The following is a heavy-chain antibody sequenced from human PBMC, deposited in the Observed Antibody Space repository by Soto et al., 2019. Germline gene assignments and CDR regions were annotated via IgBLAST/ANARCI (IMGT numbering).Heavy chain of an antibody. J-gene: IGHJ5*02. CDR2: IYYSGST. CDR1: GGSISSGGYY. CDR3: ARELDYYGSGSYYNVGWFDP. V-gene: IGHV4-31*03. D-gene: IGHD3-10*01. Sequence: QVQLQESGPGLVKPSQTLSLTCTVSGGSISSGGYYWSWIRQHPGKGLEWIGYIYYSGSTYYNPSLKSRVPISVDTSTNPFSQKRSSVTAADTAVYYCARELDYYGSGSYYNVGWFDPWGQGTLVTVSS.